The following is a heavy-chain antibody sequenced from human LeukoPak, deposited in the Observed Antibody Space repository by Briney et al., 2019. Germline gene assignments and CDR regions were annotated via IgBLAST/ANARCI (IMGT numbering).Heavy chain of an antibody. Sequence: GGSLRLSCAASEFTFSSYGMHWVRQAPGKGLEWVAFIRYDGSNKYYADSVKGRFTISRDNSKNTLYLQMNSLRAEDTAVYYCAKEGGQAPAFDIWGQGTMVTVSS. V-gene: IGHV3-30*02. CDR1: EFTFSSYG. J-gene: IGHJ3*02. CDR3: AKEGGQAPAFDI. CDR2: IRYDGSNK. D-gene: IGHD2-15*01.